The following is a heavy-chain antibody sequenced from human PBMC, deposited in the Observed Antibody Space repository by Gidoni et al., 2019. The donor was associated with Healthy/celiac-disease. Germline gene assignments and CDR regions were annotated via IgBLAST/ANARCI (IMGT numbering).Heavy chain of an antibody. V-gene: IGHV3-23*01. CDR2: ISGSGGST. CDR3: AKMLDGVLGFDY. J-gene: IGHJ4*02. Sequence: EVQLLESGGGLVQPGGSLRLSCAASGFTFSSYAMSWVRQAPGKGLEWVSAISGSGGSTYYADSVKGRFTISRDNSKNPLYLQMNSLRAEDTAVYYCAKMLDGVLGFDYWGQGTLVTVSS. CDR1: GFTFSSYA. D-gene: IGHD4-17*01.